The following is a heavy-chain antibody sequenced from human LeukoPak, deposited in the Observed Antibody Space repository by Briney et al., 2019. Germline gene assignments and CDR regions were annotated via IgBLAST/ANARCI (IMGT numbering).Heavy chain of an antibody. Sequence: SETLSLTCSVSGVSINSRYYDWWGWIRQPPGKGLEWIGSISSNGNTYYKPSLRTRVTISLDTSKNQFSLKLSSVTAADTAVYYCARRSYYWGTRTFDYWGQGTLVTVSS. CDR3: ARRSYYWGTRTFDY. J-gene: IGHJ4*02. V-gene: IGHV4-39*07. CDR1: GVSINSRYYD. CDR2: ISSNGNT. D-gene: IGHD3-22*01.